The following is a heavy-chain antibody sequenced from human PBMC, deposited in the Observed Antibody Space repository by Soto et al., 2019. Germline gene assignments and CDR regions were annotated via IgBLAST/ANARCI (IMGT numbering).Heavy chain of an antibody. D-gene: IGHD2-21*01. V-gene: IGHV3-33*01. CDR2: IWYDGNNK. Sequence: GGSLRLSCAASGFTFSDYGMHWVRQAPGKGLEWVAVIWYDGNNKYYADSVKGRFTISRDNSNNTLYVQMTSLRAEDTAVYYCARGLHSLFDYWGQGTLVTVS. CDR1: GFTFSDYG. CDR3: ARGLHSLFDY. J-gene: IGHJ4*02.